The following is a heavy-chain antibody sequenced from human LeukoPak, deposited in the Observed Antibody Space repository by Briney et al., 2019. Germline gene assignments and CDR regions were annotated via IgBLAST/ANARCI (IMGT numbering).Heavy chain of an antibody. CDR2: ISYRDSDR. D-gene: IGHD3-22*01. CDR1: GFTFSNYY. CDR3: ARGGLDRYYYDSSGYPPGAFDI. Sequence: GGSLRLSCAASGFTFSNYYMSWIRQAPGKGLEGVSYISYRDSDRYYADSVKGRFTISRDNAKNSLYLQMTSLRAEDTAVYYCARGGLDRYYYDSSGYPPGAFDIWGQGTMVTVSS. J-gene: IGHJ3*02. V-gene: IGHV3-11*01.